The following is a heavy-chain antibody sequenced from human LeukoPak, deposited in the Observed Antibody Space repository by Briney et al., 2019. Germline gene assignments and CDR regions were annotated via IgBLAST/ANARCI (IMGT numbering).Heavy chain of an antibody. D-gene: IGHD6-13*01. CDR3: ARYSSSWYYFDY. Sequence: PSETLSLTCAVSGDSISRSIWWTWVRQPPGKGLEWIGEISLSGSTNYNPSLRSRVTISVDTSKNQFSLKLTSVTAADTAVYYCARYSSSWYYFDYWGQGTLVTVSS. CDR2: ISLSGST. J-gene: IGHJ4*02. CDR1: GDSISRSIW. V-gene: IGHV4-4*02.